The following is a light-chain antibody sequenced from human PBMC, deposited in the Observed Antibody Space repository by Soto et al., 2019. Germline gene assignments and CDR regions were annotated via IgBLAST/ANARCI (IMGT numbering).Light chain of an antibody. CDR2: GAS. J-gene: IGKJ1*01. V-gene: IGKV3-20*01. CDR1: QSVSSSY. CDR3: QQYGRAPWS. Sequence: EIVLTQSPGTLSLSPGERATLSCRASQSVSSSYLAWYQQKPGQAPRLLIYGASSRATGIPDRFSGSGSGTGLSIAVSRLEPKDGGVYYCQQYGRAPWSYGEGTKVEIK.